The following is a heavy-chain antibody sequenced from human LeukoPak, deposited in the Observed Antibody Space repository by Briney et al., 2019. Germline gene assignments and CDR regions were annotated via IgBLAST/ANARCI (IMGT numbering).Heavy chain of an antibody. D-gene: IGHD1-26*01. J-gene: IGHJ4*02. CDR1: GFTFSSYG. CDR2: ISNSNSII. CDR3: ARDKELSTIALGY. Sequence: GGSLRLSCAASGFTFSSYGMHWVRQAPGKGLEWVSYISNSNSIIYYADSVKGRFTISRDNAKNSLYLQMNSLRAEDSAVYYCARDKELSTIALGYWGQGTLVTVSS. V-gene: IGHV3-48*04.